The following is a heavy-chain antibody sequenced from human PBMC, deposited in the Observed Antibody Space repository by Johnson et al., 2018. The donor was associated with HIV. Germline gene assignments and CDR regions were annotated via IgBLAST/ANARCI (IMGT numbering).Heavy chain of an antibody. D-gene: IGHD1-7*01. J-gene: IGHJ3*02. CDR3: AKGDRYNWNYVSAFDI. CDR2: ISGSGGST. CDR1: GFTFDDSG. V-gene: IGHV3-23*04. Sequence: VQLVESGGGLIQPGGSLKLSCAASGFTFDDSGMSWVRQAPGKGLEWVAAISGSGGSTYSVDSVKGRFTISRDNSKNTLYLQMNSLRAEDTDVYYCAKGDRYNWNYVSAFDIWGQGTMVTVSS.